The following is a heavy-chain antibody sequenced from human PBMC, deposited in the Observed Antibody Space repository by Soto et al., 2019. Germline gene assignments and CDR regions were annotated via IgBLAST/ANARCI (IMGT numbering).Heavy chain of an antibody. D-gene: IGHD1-26*01. CDR3: TRDQSGTPDL. J-gene: IGHJ3*01. V-gene: IGHV4-4*07. Sequence: QVQLQESGPGLVEPSETLSLTCNVSGDSISNYYWTWIRQSAGKGLEWIGRMSATGGAAYNPSLKSRLTLSRDTSKNELSLSLKFVTAADTAVYFCTRDQSGTPDLWGQGTMVTVS. CDR2: MSATGGA. CDR1: GDSISNYY.